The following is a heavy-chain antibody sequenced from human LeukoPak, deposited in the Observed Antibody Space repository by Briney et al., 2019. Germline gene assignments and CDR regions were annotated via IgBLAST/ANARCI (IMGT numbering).Heavy chain of an antibody. Sequence: GGSLRLSCAASGFTFSSFAMGWVRQAPGKGLMWVSRIAGDGSDTAYADSVKGRFTISRDNAKSTLFLQMNSLRAEDTGVYYCARVVPGQWREIDYWGQGTLVTVSS. D-gene: IGHD6-19*01. CDR3: ARVVPGQWREIDY. J-gene: IGHJ4*02. CDR1: GFTFSSFA. CDR2: IAGDGSDT. V-gene: IGHV3-74*01.